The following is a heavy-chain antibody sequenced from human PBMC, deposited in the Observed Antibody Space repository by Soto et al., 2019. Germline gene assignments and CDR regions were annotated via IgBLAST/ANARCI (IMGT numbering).Heavy chain of an antibody. D-gene: IGHD3-10*01. V-gene: IGHV4-30-4*01. CDR2: IYYSGST. Sequence: SVTLSLTSTVSGGSISSGDYYWSLNRQPPGKGLEWIGNIYYSGSTYYNPSLKSRVTISVDTSKKQFPLKLSSVTAADTAVYYCASRKSSPYFDYWGQGTLVTVSS. CDR1: GGSISSGDYY. CDR3: ASRKSSPYFDY. J-gene: IGHJ4*02.